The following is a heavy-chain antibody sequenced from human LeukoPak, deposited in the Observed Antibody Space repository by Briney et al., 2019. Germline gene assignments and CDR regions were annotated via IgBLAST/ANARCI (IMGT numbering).Heavy chain of an antibody. Sequence: SLRLSCTASGFTFGDYAMSWVRQAPGKGLEWVGFIRSKAYGGAIEYAASVKGRFSISRDDSKSSAYLQMNSLKTEDTAVYYCTRSRGYSGYATYYFDYWGQGTLVTVSS. D-gene: IGHD5-12*01. CDR2: IRSKAYGGAI. J-gene: IGHJ4*02. CDR1: GFTFGDYA. CDR3: TRSRGYSGYATYYFDY. V-gene: IGHV3-49*04.